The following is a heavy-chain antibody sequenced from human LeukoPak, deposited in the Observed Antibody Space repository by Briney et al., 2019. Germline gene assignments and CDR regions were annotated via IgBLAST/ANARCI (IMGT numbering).Heavy chain of an antibody. D-gene: IGHD1-1*01. CDR3: ARGPPRGKYYYLDV. Sequence: GGSLRLSCAASGFTFSSFDMHWVRQPTGQGLEWVSTIGTASDTYYPGSVEGRFTLSRDNAKNSLYLQMNSLTAGDTAVYYCARGPPRGKYYYLDVWGKGTTVTVSS. CDR1: GFTFSSFD. CDR2: IGTASDT. J-gene: IGHJ6*03. V-gene: IGHV3-13*01.